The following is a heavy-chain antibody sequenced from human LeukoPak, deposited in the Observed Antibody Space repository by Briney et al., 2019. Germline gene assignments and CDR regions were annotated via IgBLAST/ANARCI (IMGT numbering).Heavy chain of an antibody. V-gene: IGHV1-2*02. CDR1: GYTFTGYY. CDR2: INPNSGGT. Sequence: ASVKVPCKASGYTFTGYYMHWVRQAPGQGLEWMGWINPNSGGTNYAQKFQGRVTMTRDTSISTAYMELSRLRSDDTAVYHCARGYPRARAIAAAGTVFDYWGQGTLVTVSS. J-gene: IGHJ4*02. CDR3: ARGYPRARAIAAAGTVFDY. D-gene: IGHD6-13*01.